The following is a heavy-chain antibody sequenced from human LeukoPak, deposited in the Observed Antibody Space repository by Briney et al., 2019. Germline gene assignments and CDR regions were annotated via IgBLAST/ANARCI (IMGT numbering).Heavy chain of an antibody. CDR3: ARDGGSGYCSSSNCYEGFDY. Sequence: PGGSLRLSCAASGFSVRSNYMSWVRQAPGGGVEGVSTIYSGESAYYADSVKGRFTISRDNSKNALVLQMNSLTAAATAVYYCARDGGSGYCSSSNCYEGFDYWGQGTLVTVSS. J-gene: IGHJ4*02. CDR1: GFSVRSNY. CDR2: IYSGESA. V-gene: IGHV3-66*01. D-gene: IGHD2-2*01.